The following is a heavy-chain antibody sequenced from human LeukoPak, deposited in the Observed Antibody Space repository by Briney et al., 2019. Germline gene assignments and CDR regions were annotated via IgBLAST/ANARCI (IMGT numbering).Heavy chain of an antibody. Sequence: SQTLSLTCDISGDNVYSGRVACNWIRQSPSRGLEWLGRTYYRYKCYEDYAPSVKSRITVNLDTYKMELSLQLKSVTPEDAAVYYCARGQKTAFDYWGQGTLVTVSS. D-gene: IGHD2-21*02. CDR1: GDNVYSGRVA. CDR2: TYYRYKCYE. V-gene: IGHV6-1*01. J-gene: IGHJ4*02. CDR3: ARGQKTAFDY.